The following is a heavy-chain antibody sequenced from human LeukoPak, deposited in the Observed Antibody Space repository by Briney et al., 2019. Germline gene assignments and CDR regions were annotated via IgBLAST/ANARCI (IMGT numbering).Heavy chain of an antibody. V-gene: IGHV4-39*01. J-gene: IGHJ5*02. CDR3: ASHDYGDYAWFDP. D-gene: IGHD4-17*01. CDR1: GGSISSSSYY. Sequence: PSETLSLTCTVSGGSISSSSYYWGWIRQPPGKGLEWIGSIYYSGSTYYNPSLKSRVTISVDTSKNQFSLKLSSVTAADTAVYYCASHDYGDYAWFDPWGQGTLVTVSS. CDR2: IYYSGST.